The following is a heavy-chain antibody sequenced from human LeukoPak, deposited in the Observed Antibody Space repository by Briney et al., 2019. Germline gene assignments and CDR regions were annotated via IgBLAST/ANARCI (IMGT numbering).Heavy chain of an antibody. D-gene: IGHD3-22*01. CDR1: GGSIATGIHY. Sequence: SETLSLTCTVSGGSIATGIHYWGWIRQPPGKGLEWIGSVFYTGNTYYNPSLQSRITISVDTSKNQVSLKVTSVTATDTALYYCARQGTYYYDSTKFTFDSWGQGTLVTVSS. J-gene: IGHJ4*02. V-gene: IGHV4-39*01. CDR2: VFYTGNT. CDR3: ARQGTYYYDSTKFTFDS.